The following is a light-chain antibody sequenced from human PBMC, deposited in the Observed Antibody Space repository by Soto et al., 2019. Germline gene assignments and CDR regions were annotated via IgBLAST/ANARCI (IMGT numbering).Light chain of an antibody. Sequence: EILMTQSPVTLSVSPGERATLSCRASQSVSSNLDWYQQKPGQAPSLLIYGAFTRATGIPARFSGTGSGTEFTLTISSLQSEDFALYYCQQYNDWPLTFGQGTKVEI. CDR1: QSVSSN. V-gene: IGKV3-15*01. CDR2: GAF. CDR3: QQYNDWPLT. J-gene: IGKJ1*01.